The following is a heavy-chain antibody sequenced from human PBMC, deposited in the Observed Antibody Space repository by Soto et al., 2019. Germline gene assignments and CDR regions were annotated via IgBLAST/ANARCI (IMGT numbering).Heavy chain of an antibody. J-gene: IGHJ4*02. CDR3: ARDGIAALTPGFDY. CDR1: GFTFSSYG. V-gene: IGHV3-33*01. D-gene: IGHD6-6*01. Sequence: GSLRLSCAASGFTFSSYGMHWVLQAPCKGLEWVAVIWYDGSNKYYADSVKGRFTISRDNSKNTLYLQMNSLRAEDTAVYYCARDGIAALTPGFDYWGQGTLVTVSS. CDR2: IWYDGSNK.